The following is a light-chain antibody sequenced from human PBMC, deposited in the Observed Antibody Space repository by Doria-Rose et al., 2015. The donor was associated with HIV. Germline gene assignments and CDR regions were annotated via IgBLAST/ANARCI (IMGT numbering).Light chain of an antibody. CDR2: DAS. V-gene: IGKV1-33*01. Sequence: TCQASQDIGNSVGWYQQKPGKAPRLLIFDASKLETGVPSGFSGSGSGTHFTFTINSLQAEDIATYYCQHYDDFPYSFGQGTKLEL. CDR3: QHYDDFPYS. CDR1: QDIGNS. J-gene: IGKJ2*03.